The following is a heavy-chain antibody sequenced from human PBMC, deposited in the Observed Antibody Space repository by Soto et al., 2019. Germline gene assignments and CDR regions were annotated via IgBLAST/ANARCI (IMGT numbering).Heavy chain of an antibody. Sequence: GGSLRLSCAASGFTFNRFAMNWVRQAPGKGLEWVSGISGDGTGTYYAASVEGRFTMSRDNSKNTLYLQMNSLRAEDTAVYSCAKISAYDKYFWGKGTLVTVSS. CDR1: GFTFNRFA. CDR3: AKISAYDKYF. V-gene: IGHV3-23*01. J-gene: IGHJ4*02. CDR2: ISGDGTGT. D-gene: IGHD3-9*01.